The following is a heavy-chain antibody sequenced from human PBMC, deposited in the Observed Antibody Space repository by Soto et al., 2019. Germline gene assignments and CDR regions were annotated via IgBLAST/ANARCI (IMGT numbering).Heavy chain of an antibody. J-gene: IGHJ4*02. CDR1: RFKFDDYA. D-gene: IGHD1-1*01. Sequence: GGSLRLSCAPVRFKFDDYAMHWVRQAPRKGLEWVSGINFNSANTAYAEFVKGRFTISRDNAKNSLYLQMNSLRAEDTAFYFCAKDLRTRWILGNFDSWGQGT. CDR2: INFNSANT. V-gene: IGHV3-9*01. CDR3: AKDLRTRWILGNFDS.